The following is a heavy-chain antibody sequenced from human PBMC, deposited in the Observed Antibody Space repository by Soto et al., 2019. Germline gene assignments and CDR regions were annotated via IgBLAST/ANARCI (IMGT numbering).Heavy chain of an antibody. J-gene: IGHJ3*02. D-gene: IGHD3-22*01. V-gene: IGHV3-15*01. CDR1: GFTFTNAW. CDR2: IKSKTDGGTT. CDR3: TTAREPYYYDSSGYYTLAFDI. Sequence: GGSLRLSCAASGFTFTNAWVSWVRQAPGKGLEWVGRIKSKTDGGTTDYAAPVKGRFTISRDDSKNTLYLQMNSLKTEDTAVYYCTTAREPYYYDSSGYYTLAFDIWGQGTMVTVSS.